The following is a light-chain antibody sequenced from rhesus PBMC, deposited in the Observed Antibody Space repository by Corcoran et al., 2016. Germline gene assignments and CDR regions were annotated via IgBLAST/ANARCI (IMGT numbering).Light chain of an antibody. V-gene: IGKV3S9*01. CDR3: QQYNNWIFT. CDR2: GAS. CDR1: QSVTSY. Sequence: EIVMTQSPATLSLSPGERATLSCRASQSVTSYVAWYQQKLEEAPRRLIYGASSRATGIPDRFSGSGSGTDLTLSISSLEPEDVGVYYCQQYNNWIFTFGPGTKLDIK. J-gene: IGKJ3*01.